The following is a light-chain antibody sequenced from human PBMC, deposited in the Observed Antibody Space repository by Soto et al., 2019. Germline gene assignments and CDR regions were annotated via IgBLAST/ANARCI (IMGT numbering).Light chain of an antibody. CDR1: QDITDY. Sequence: DIQMTQSPSSLSASVGDRVTITCRASQDITDYLAWYQQKPGQVPNLLIYAASTLQSGVPSRFSGSGSGTDFTLTITGLQPEDVATYYCQNHNSAPWTFGQGTKVEIK. CDR3: QNHNSAPWT. CDR2: AAS. V-gene: IGKV1-27*01. J-gene: IGKJ1*01.